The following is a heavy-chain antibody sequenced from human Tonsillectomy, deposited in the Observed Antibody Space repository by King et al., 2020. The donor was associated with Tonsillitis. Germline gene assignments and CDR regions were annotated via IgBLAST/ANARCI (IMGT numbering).Heavy chain of an antibody. J-gene: IGHJ6*03. CDR3: ARDRVGATVYYYSMDV. V-gene: IGHV3-11*05. CDR2: ISSGGNYT. Sequence: QLVQSGGGLVKPGGSLRLSCAASGFTFSDSYMSWIRQAPGKGLEWVSDISSGGNYTSYADSVKGRFTISRDNAKNSLYLQMNSMRAEDTAVYYCARDRVGATVYYYSMDVWGKGTTVTVSS. D-gene: IGHD1-26*01. CDR1: GFTFSDSY.